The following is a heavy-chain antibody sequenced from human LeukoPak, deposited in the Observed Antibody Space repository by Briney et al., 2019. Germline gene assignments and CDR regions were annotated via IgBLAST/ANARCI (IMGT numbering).Heavy chain of an antibody. J-gene: IGHJ1*01. CDR1: GGSVSSDDYY. CDR2: IRNNGDA. V-gene: IGHV4-61*08. CDR3: ARGYCSSTICFQYFHH. Sequence: SETLSLTCSVSGGSVSSDDYYWTWIRQPPGGRLEWIGYIRNNGDARYNPSLNSRVTISVDTSKNQFSLKLNSVTAADTAVYYCARGYCSSTICFQYFHHWGQGTLVTVSS. D-gene: IGHD2-2*01.